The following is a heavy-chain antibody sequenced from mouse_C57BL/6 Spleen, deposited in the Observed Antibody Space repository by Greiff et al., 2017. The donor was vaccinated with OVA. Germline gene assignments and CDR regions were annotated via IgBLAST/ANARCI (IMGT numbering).Heavy chain of an antibody. CDR1: GFSLTSYG. CDR3: ARQLLPPYAMDY. V-gene: IGHV2-6-1*01. D-gene: IGHD2-3*01. J-gene: IGHJ4*01. Sequence: QVHVKQSGPGLVAPSQSLSITCTVSGFSLTSYGVHWVRQPPGKGLEWLVVIWSDGSTTYNSALKSRLSISKDNSKSQVFLKMNSLQTDDTAMYYCARQLLPPYAMDYWGQGTSVTVSS. CDR2: IWSDGST.